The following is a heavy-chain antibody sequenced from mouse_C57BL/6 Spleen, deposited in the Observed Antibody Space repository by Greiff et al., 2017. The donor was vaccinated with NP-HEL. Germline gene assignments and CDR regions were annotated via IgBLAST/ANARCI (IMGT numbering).Heavy chain of an antibody. J-gene: IGHJ2*01. CDR2: IYPGDGDT. CDR1: GYAFSSSW. Sequence: QVQLQQSGPELVKPGASVKISCKASGYAFSSSWMNWVKQRPGKGLEWIGRIYPGDGDTNYNGKFKGKATLTADKSSSTAYMQLSSRTSEDSAVYFCARGGSSYENYFDYWGQGTTLTVSS. D-gene: IGHD1-1*01. CDR3: ARGGSSYENYFDY. V-gene: IGHV1-82*01.